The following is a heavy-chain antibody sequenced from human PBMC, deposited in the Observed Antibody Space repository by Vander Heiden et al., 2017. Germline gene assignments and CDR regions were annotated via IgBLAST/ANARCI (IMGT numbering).Heavy chain of an antibody. Sequence: GGSLRLSCAASGFTFSSYWMHWVRQAPGKGLVWVSRIRSDGSSTTYTDSVMGRFTISRDNAKNTLYLKMNSLRAEDTAVYYCARVSGSYPAEYFHHWGQGTLVTVSS. J-gene: IGHJ1*01. CDR2: IRSDGSST. CDR1: GFTFSSYW. V-gene: IGHV3-74*01. D-gene: IGHD1-26*01. CDR3: ARVSGSYPAEYFHH.